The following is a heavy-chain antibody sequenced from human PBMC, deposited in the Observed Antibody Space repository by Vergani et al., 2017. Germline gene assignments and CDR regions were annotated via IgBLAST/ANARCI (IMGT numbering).Heavy chain of an antibody. V-gene: IGHV3-21*04. Sequence: EVQLVESGGGLVKPGGSLRLSCAASGFTFSSYSMNWARQAPGKGLEWVSSISSSSSYIYYADSVKGRFTISRDNAKNSLYLQMNSLRAEDTAVYYCARFSTVFAFDIWGQGTMVTVSS. CDR3: ARFSTVFAFDI. CDR2: ISSSSSYI. D-gene: IGHD4-11*01. J-gene: IGHJ3*02. CDR1: GFTFSSYS.